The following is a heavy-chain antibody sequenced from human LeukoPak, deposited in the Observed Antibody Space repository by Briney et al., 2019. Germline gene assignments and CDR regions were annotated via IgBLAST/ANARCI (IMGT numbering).Heavy chain of an antibody. CDR2: ISFDGTNK. V-gene: IGHV3-30*03. Sequence: PGGSLRLSCAASGFTFSHYAMHWVRQAPGKGLEWVAVISFDGTNKFYADSVKGRFTISRDNSKNTLYLQMNSLRAEDTAVYYCARDRSITILPYYFDYWGEGTLVTVSS. CDR1: GFTFSHYA. J-gene: IGHJ4*02. CDR3: ARDRSITILPYYFDY. D-gene: IGHD3-9*01.